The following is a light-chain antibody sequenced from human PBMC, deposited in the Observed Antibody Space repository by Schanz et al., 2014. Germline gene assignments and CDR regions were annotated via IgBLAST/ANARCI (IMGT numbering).Light chain of an antibody. CDR1: SSNIGRNT. CDR3: AAWDDSLKGLV. CDR2: TNS. Sequence: QSVLTQPPSASGTPGQRVTISCSGSSSNIGRNTVNWYQHLPGTAPKLLIYTNSQRPSGVPDRFSGSKSGTSASLAISGLQSEDEADYYCAAWDDSLKGLVFGGGTQLTVL. V-gene: IGLV1-44*01. J-gene: IGLJ3*02.